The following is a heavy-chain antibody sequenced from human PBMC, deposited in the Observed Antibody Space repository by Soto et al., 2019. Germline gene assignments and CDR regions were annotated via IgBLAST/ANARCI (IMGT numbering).Heavy chain of an antibody. CDR2: VYSSGTT. J-gene: IGHJ4*02. CDR1: GGSINSNW. CDR3: ARDIGSYAYAEGY. Sequence: SETLSLTCSVSGGSINSNWWSWIRQPAGKGLEWIGRVYSSGTTDYNPSLNSRATMSVETSKNQFSLKLTSVTAADTAVYYCARDIGSYAYAEGYWGQGIQVTVSS. V-gene: IGHV4-4*07. D-gene: IGHD2-2*01.